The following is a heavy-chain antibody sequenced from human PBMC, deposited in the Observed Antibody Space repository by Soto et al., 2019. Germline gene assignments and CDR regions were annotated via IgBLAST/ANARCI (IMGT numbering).Heavy chain of an antibody. J-gene: IGHJ4*02. CDR1: GFTFSSYG. CDR2: IWYDGSNK. CDR3: ARDHKDFQGFGGFDY. V-gene: IGHV3-33*01. Sequence: QVQLVESGGGVVQPGRSLRLSCAASGFTFSSYGMHWVRPAPGKGLEWVEVIWYDGSNKYYADSVKGRFTISRDKSKNTLYLQMNSLRAADTAVYYCARDHKDFQGFGGFDYWGQGTLVTVSS. D-gene: IGHD3-10*01.